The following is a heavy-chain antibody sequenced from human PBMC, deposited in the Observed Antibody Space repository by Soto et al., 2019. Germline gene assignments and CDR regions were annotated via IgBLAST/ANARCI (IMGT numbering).Heavy chain of an antibody. CDR1: GGAFSDYA. V-gene: IGHV1-69*12. CDR3: ARWLKGTDIGNYYYGMDV. CDR2: IMPIFRAP. J-gene: IGHJ6*02. Sequence: QVQLVQSGAEVKKPGSSVKVSCKTSGGAFSDYAFSWVRQAPGQGLEWLGGIMPIFRAPDYAQKFQGRVTITADEFTRTAYMEMNSLRAEDTAVYYCARWLKGTDIGNYYYGMDVWGQGTTVTVS. D-gene: IGHD2-21*02.